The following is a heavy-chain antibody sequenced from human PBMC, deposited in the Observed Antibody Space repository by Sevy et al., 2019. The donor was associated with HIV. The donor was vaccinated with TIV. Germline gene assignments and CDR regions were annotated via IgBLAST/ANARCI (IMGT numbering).Heavy chain of an antibody. V-gene: IGHV3-23*01. CDR2: INSGGGST. J-gene: IGHJ4*02. Sequence: GGSLRLSCAASGFTFTEFVMSWVRQAPGKGLEWVSTINSGGGSTYYADSVKGRFTISRDNAKNSVYLQMNSLRDEDTAVYYCARVVLYYDANYCDYWGQGALVTVSS. CDR3: ARVVLYYDANYCDY. CDR1: GFTFTEFV. D-gene: IGHD3-22*01.